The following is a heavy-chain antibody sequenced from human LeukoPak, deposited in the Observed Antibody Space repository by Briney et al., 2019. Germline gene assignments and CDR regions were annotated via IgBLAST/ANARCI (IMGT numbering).Heavy chain of an antibody. J-gene: IGHJ4*02. CDR3: AREGLGESLYYFDY. V-gene: IGHV3-7*03. Sequence: GGSLRLSCAASGFTFSSYAMSWVRQAPGKGLEWVANIKQDGSEKYYVDSVKGRFTISRDNAKNSLYLQMNSLRAEDTAVYYCAREGLGESLYYFDYWGQGTLVTVSS. D-gene: IGHD3-10*01. CDR1: GFTFSSYA. CDR2: IKQDGSEK.